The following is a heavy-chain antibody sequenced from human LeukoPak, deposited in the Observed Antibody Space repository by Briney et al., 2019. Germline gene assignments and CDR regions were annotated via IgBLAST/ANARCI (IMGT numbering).Heavy chain of an antibody. D-gene: IGHD6-13*01. V-gene: IGHV4-34*01. CDR2: INHSGST. CDR3: ARRYSSSWYVWFDP. CDR1: GGSFSGYY. J-gene: IGHJ5*02. Sequence: SETLSLTCAVYGGSFSGYYWSWIRQPPGKGLEWIGEINHSGSTNYNPSLKSRVTISVDTSKNQFSLKLSSVTAADTAVYYCARRYSSSWYVWFDPWGQGTLVTVSP.